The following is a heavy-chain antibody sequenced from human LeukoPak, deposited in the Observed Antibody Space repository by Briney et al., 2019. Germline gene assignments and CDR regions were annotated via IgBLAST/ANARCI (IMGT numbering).Heavy chain of an antibody. CDR2: ITSTSVYT. CDR1: AFTFNCYS. V-gene: IGHV3-21*01. CDR3: ARTYYDILASYNPYFDY. D-gene: IGHD3-9*01. J-gene: IGHJ4*02. Sequence: GGSLRLSCAASAFTFNCYSMSWVRQAPGKGLEWVASITSTSVYTYYADSVKGRFTISRDNAKNSLYLQMNSLRAEDTAVYYCARTYYDILASYNPYFDYWGQGTLVTASS.